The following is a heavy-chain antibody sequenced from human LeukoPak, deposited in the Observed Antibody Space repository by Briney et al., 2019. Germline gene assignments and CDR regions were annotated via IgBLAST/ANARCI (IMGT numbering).Heavy chain of an antibody. CDR2: ISSNGGST. Sequence: GGSLRLSCAASGFPFSSYAMHWVRQAPGKGLEYVSAISSNGGSTYYANSVKGRFTISRDNSKNTLYLQMGSLRVEDMAVYYCARDGVIGWFGELDYYYMDVWGKGTTVTVSS. D-gene: IGHD3-10*01. J-gene: IGHJ6*03. CDR3: ARDGVIGWFGELDYYYMDV. V-gene: IGHV3-64*01. CDR1: GFPFSSYA.